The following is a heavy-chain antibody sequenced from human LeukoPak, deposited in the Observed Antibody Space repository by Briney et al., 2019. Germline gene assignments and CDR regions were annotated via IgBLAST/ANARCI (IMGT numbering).Heavy chain of an antibody. CDR3: ARDHYDYVWGSYRYTLDY. V-gene: IGHV1-46*01. J-gene: IGHJ4*02. CDR2: INPSGGST. CDR1: GYTFTSYY. D-gene: IGHD3-16*02. Sequence: GASVKVSRKASGYTFTSYYMHWVRQAPGQGLEWMGIINPSGGSTSYAQKFQGRVTMARDTSTSTVYMELSSLRSEDTAVYYCARDHYDYVWGSYRYTLDYWGQGTLVTVSS.